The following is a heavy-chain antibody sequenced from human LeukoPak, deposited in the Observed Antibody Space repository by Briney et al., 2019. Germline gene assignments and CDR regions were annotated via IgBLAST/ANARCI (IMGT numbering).Heavy chain of an antibody. Sequence: PSETLSLTCTVSGGSISSYSWSWIRQPPGKGLEWIGYIHYSGGANYNPSLKSRVTFSVDTSKNQFSLTLSSVTAADTAGYYCATYGSGKYMDYWGQGTLVTVSS. D-gene: IGHD3-10*01. V-gene: IGHV4-59*08. CDR3: ATYGSGKYMDY. CDR1: GGSISSYS. CDR2: IHYSGGA. J-gene: IGHJ4*02.